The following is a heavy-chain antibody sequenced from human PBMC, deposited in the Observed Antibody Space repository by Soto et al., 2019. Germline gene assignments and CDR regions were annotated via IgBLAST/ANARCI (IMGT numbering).Heavy chain of an antibody. Sequence: QVQLQESGPGLVKPSQTLSLTCTVSGGSISSVGYYWSWIRQHPWKGLEWIGYIYYSGSTYYNPSLKSRVTISVDTSKNQFSLKLSSVTAADTAVYYCARVFGFGGMDVWGQGTTVTVSS. CDR3: ARVFGFGGMDV. CDR1: GGSISSVGYY. V-gene: IGHV4-31*03. CDR2: IYYSGST. J-gene: IGHJ6*02. D-gene: IGHD3-10*01.